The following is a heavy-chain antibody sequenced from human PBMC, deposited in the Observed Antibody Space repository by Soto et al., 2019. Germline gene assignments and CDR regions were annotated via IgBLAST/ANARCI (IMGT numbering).Heavy chain of an antibody. D-gene: IGHD1-26*01. J-gene: IGHJ4*02. CDR1: GYTFISYG. Sequence: QVQLVQSGAEVKKPGASVKVSCKASGYTFISYGISWVRQAPGQGLEWMGWISGYNGNTKYAQKRQGRVTMTTDKSPSTAYMERRSLRSDDTAVYSCARDLGAQIVDYWGQGTLVTVSS. CDR2: ISGYNGNT. CDR3: ARDLGAQIVDY. V-gene: IGHV1-18*01.